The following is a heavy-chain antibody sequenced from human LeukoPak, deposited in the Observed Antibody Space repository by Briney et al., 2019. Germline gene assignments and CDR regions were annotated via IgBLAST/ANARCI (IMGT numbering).Heavy chain of an antibody. J-gene: IGHJ4*02. D-gene: IGHD5-18*01. CDR1: GFTFSSYA. V-gene: IGHV3-23*01. CDR2: VSGSGGST. CDR3: ARERGYSYGYFDY. Sequence: QPGGSLRLSCAASGFTFSSYAMSWVRQAPGKGLEWVSAVSGSGGSTYYADSVKGRFTISRDNSKNTLYLQMNSLRAEDTAVYYCARERGYSYGYFDYWGQGTLVTVSS.